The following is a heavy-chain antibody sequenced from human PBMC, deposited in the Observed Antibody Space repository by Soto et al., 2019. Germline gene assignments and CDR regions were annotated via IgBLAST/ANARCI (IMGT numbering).Heavy chain of an antibody. CDR2: IFPADSEI. J-gene: IGHJ4*02. CDR1: GYTFTAYW. CDR3: ARPLYPGYCTDGVCYSYDY. V-gene: IGHV5-51*01. Sequence: EVQLVQSGPEMRKPGESLRISCQSFGYTFTAYWIAWVRQMPGKGLEWMGIIFPADSEIRYSPSFRGHVTISADKSISTAYLQWSSLEASDTAMYYFARPLYPGYCTDGVCYSYDYWGQGTPVTVSS. D-gene: IGHD2-8*01.